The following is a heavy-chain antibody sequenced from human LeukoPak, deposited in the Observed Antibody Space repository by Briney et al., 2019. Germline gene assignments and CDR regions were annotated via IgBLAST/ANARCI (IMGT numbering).Heavy chain of an antibody. CDR1: GGSISSSSYY. CDR3: ARIPPAAPGY. Sequence: PSETLSLTCTVSGGSISSSSYYWGWIRQPPGKGLEWIGSIYYSGSTYYNPSLKSRVTISVDTSKTQFSLKLSSVTAADTAVYYCARIPPAAPGYWGQGTLVTVSS. CDR2: IYYSGST. D-gene: IGHD1-14*01. V-gene: IGHV4-39*01. J-gene: IGHJ4*02.